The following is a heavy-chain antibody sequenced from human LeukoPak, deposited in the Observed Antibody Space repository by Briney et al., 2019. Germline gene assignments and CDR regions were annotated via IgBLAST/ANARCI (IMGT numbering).Heavy chain of an antibody. CDR2: IWQDGDKK. D-gene: IGHD3-22*01. V-gene: IGHV3-33*06. CDR1: GFTFNNYA. J-gene: IGHJ1*01. Sequence: GSLRLSCVASGFTFNNYAMHWVRQAPGKGLEWLAIIWQDGDKKEYGDSVRGRFTVSRDNSKNTLYLQMNSLRADDTAFYYCAKDRGPAMAVVALIEHWGEGTLVAVSS. CDR3: AKDRGPAMAVVALIEH.